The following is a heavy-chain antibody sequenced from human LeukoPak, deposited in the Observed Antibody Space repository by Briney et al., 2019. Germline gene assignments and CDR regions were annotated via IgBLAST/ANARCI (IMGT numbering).Heavy chain of an antibody. CDR2: ISHDGGNK. CDR1: GFTLSSCG. V-gene: IGHV3-30*02. Sequence: GGSLRLSCAVSGFTLSSCGMHWVRQAPAKGLEWLAGISHDGGNKYYADSVKGRFTISRDNSKNTLDLQMNSLRAEDTALYYCAKETMVTLGSYFHYWGQGTQVTVSS. CDR3: AKETMVTLGSYFHY. J-gene: IGHJ4*02. D-gene: IGHD4-23*01.